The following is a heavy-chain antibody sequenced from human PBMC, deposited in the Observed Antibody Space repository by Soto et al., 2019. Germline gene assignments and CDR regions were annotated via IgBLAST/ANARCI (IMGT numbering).Heavy chain of an antibody. CDR2: IYYSGIT. J-gene: IGHJ4*02. CDR3: ARHGSN. Sequence: QLQLQESGPGLVKPSETLSLTCTVSGVSISNSSYYWVWIRRPPGKGLEWMGTIYYSGITYYNPSLKSRVTISVYTSKIQFSLQLTSVTAADTAVYYCARHGSNWGQGTLVTVSS. V-gene: IGHV4-39*01. CDR1: GVSISNSSYY.